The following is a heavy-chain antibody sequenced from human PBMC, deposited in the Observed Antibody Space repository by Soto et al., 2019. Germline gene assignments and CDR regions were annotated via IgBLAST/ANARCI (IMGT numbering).Heavy chain of an antibody. CDR1: GFSFSTYV. J-gene: IGHJ4*02. CDR3: AKERPGY. CDR2: ISASGGST. Sequence: EVQLLESGGGLVQPGGSLRLSCAASGFSFSTYVMSWVRQAPGKGLEWVSSISASGGSTYYADSVKGRFTISRDNSENTLYVQMNSLRADDTAVYYCAKERPGYWGQGTLVTVSP. V-gene: IGHV3-23*01.